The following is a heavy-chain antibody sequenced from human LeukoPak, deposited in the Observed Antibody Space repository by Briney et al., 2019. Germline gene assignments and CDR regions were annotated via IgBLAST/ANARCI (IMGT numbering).Heavy chain of an antibody. J-gene: IGHJ4*02. CDR3: ARGTTVVTTDY. CDR1: GGSISSYC. D-gene: IGHD4-23*01. CDR2: IHYSGST. Sequence: SETLSLTCTVSGGSISSYCWSWIRQPPGKGLEWIGFIHYSGSTNYNPSLKSRVTISVDTSKNQFFLKLSSVTAADTAVYYCARGTTVVTTDYWGQGTLVTVSS. V-gene: IGHV4-59*01.